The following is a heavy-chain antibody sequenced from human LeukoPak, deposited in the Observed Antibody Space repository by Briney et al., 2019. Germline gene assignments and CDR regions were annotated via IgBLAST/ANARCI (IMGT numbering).Heavy chain of an antibody. D-gene: IGHD3-3*01. CDR2: ISGSGGST. CDR1: GFTFSSYA. CDR3: AKGGSGLRLGYFDY. V-gene: IGHV3-23*01. Sequence: QAGGSLRLSCAASGFTFSSYAMSWVRQAPGKGLEWVSAISGSGGSTYYADSVKGRFTISRDNSKNTLYLQMNSLRAEDTAVYYCAKGGSGLRLGYFDYWGQGTLVTVSS. J-gene: IGHJ4*02.